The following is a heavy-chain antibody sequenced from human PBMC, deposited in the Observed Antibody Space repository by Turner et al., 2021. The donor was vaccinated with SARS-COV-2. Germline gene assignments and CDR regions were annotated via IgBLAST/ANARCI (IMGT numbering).Heavy chain of an antibody. CDR2: IYYSGST. CDR3: ARRLVVQGTDDYSYYYGMDV. D-gene: IGHD3-22*01. CDR1: RGSISSSSYY. Sequence: QLQLQESGPGLVKPSETLSLTCTVSRGSISSSSYYWGWIRQPPGKGLEWIGNIYYSGSTYYNPSLKSRVTISVDTSKNQFSLKLSSVTATDTAVYYCARRLVVQGTDDYSYYYGMDVWGQGTTVTVSS. J-gene: IGHJ6*02. V-gene: IGHV4-39*01.